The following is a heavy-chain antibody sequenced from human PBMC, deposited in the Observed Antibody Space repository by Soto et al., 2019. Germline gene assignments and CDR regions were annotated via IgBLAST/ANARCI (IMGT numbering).Heavy chain of an antibody. CDR1: GGSISIGAYS. V-gene: IGHV4-30-2*01. CDR2: IYHSGST. D-gene: IGHD3-22*01. CDR3: ARFYGYYFDSSGYYFDY. J-gene: IGHJ4*02. Sequence: PSETLSLTCAVSGGSISIGAYSWSWIRHPPGKGLEWVGYIYHSGSTYYNPSLKSRVAISLDTSKSQFSLKLTSATATDTAVYYCARFYGYYFDSSGYYFDYWGQGTLVTVSS.